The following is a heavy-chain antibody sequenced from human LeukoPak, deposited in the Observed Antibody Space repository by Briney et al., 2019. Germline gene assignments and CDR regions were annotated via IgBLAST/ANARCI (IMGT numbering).Heavy chain of an antibody. CDR3: ARVCIAAAGEYFQH. V-gene: IGHV1-2*02. D-gene: IGHD6-13*01. CDR2: INPNSGGT. CDR1: GYTFTGYY. Sequence: ASVKVSCKASGYTFTGYYMHWVRQAPGQGLEWMGWINPNSGGTNYAQKFQGRVTMTRDTSISTAYMELSRLRSDDTAVYYCARVCIAAAGEYFQHWGQCTLVTVSS. J-gene: IGHJ1*01.